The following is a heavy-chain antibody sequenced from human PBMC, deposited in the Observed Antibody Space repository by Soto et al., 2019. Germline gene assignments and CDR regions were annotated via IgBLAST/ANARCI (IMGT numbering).Heavy chain of an antibody. V-gene: IGHV3-48*02. CDR1: GFTFSGYS. CDR2: ITSSGTTV. D-gene: IGHD6-13*01. J-gene: IGHJ4*02. Sequence: GGSLRLSCAASGFTFSGYSLNWVRQAPGKGLEWVSYITSSGTTVYYADSVRGRFTISRDNAKNSLYLQMNSLRDDDTAVYYCARGSSNWAYYFDFWGQGTLVTVSS. CDR3: ARGSSNWAYYFDF.